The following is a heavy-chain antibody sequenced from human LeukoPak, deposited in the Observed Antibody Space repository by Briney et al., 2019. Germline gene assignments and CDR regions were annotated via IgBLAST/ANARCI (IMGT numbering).Heavy chain of an antibody. CDR3: ARDPGGYYEGLPYFDY. V-gene: IGHV1-69*13. CDR2: IIPIFGTA. D-gene: IGHD3-22*01. CDR1: GGTFISYA. J-gene: IGHJ4*02. Sequence: SVKVSCKASGGTFISYAISWVRQAPGQGLEWMGGIIPIFGTANYAQKFQGRVTITADESTSTAYMELSSLRSEDTAVYYCARDPGGYYEGLPYFDYWGQGTLVTVSS.